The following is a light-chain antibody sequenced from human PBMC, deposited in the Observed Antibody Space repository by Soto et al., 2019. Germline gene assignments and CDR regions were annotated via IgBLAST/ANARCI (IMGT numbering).Light chain of an antibody. CDR2: GAS. J-gene: IGKJ1*01. CDR3: HQYGSSPRT. CDR1: QSVSSSY. Sequence: EIVLTQSPGALSLSPGERATLSCGASQSVSSSYLAWYQQKPGQAPRLLIYGASTRATGIPDRFSGSGSGTDFTLTISRLEPEDFAVYYYHQYGSSPRTFGQGTKVEIK. V-gene: IGKV3-20*01.